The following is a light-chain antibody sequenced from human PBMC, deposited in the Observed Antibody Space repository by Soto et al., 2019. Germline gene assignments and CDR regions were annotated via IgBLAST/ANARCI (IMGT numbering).Light chain of an antibody. Sequence: QSALTQPASVPGSPGQSITISCTGTSSDVGGYNYVSWYQRRPGKAPKLMIYDVSNRPSGVSNRFSGSKSGNTASLTISGLQAEDEADYYCSSYTNSSIVFGTGTKLTVL. V-gene: IGLV2-14*01. CDR3: SSYTNSSIV. CDR1: SSDVGGYNY. CDR2: DVS. J-gene: IGLJ1*01.